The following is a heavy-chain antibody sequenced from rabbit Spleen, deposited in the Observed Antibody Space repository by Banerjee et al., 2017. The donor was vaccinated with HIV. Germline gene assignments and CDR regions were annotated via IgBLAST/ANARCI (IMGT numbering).Heavy chain of an antibody. J-gene: IGHJ4*01. CDR3: ARDLPSAVGWNFYL. Sequence: EQLVESGGGLVKPGASLTLTCKASGFSFSDRDVMCWVRQAPGKGLQWIACINTYTGKPVYATWAKGRFTISRTSSATVTLQLTSLTAADTATYFCARDLPSAVGWNFYLWGPGTLVTVS. V-gene: IGHV1S45*01. D-gene: IGHD1-1*01. CDR2: INTYTGKP. CDR1: GFSFSDRDV.